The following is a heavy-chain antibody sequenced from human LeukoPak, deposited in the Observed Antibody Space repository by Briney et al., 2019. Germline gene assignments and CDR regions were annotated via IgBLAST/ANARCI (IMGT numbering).Heavy chain of an antibody. CDR3: ARAVGELDY. D-gene: IGHD1-26*01. CDR1: GYTFTGYY. CDR2: INPNSGGK. J-gene: IGHJ4*02. Sequence: ASVKVSCKASGYTFTGYYMHWVRQAPGQGPEWMGRINPNSGGKNYAQKFQGRITMTRDTSISTAYMDLSRPRSDDAAVYYCARAVGELDYWGQGTLVTVSS. V-gene: IGHV1-2*06.